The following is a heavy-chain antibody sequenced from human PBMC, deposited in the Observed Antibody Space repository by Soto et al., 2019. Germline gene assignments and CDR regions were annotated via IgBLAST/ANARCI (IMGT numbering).Heavy chain of an antibody. CDR3: ARAVGYCSSSTCRIDY. CDR1: GYTFHTYG. V-gene: IGHV1-18*01. CDR2: ISTFNGET. Sequence: VQLVQSGAEVKKPGASVRLSCKASGYTFHTYGISWVRQAPGQGLEWMGWISTFNGETRYAQKFQARVTVTTDTSTTTDYMELRTLRSDDTAVYYCARAVGYCSSSTCRIDYWGQGTQVTVSS. D-gene: IGHD2-2*01. J-gene: IGHJ4*02.